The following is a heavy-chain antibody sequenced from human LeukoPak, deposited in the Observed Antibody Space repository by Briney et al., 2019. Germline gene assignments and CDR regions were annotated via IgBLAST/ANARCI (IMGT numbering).Heavy chain of an antibody. CDR1: GFTFSAYA. Sequence: PGGSLRLSCEASGFTFSAYAMTWVRQAPGKGLVWVSRINSDGSRTTYADSVKGRFTISRDNAKNTLYLQMNSLRTEDTAVYYCARPETQYSSGLDGFDIWGQGTMVTVSS. CDR3: ARPETQYSSGLDGFDI. CDR2: INSDGSRT. D-gene: IGHD6-19*01. J-gene: IGHJ3*02. V-gene: IGHV3-74*01.